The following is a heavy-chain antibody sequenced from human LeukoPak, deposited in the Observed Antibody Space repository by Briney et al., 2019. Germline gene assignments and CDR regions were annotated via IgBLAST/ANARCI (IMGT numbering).Heavy chain of an antibody. D-gene: IGHD3-22*01. Sequence: ASETQSLTCTVSGASISSYYGSWIREPPGRGREWSGYIYYSGSTKYNPSLKSRVTISVDTSKNQFSLMLSYVTAADTAVYYCARGPYDSSGHDAFDIWGQGTMVTVSS. CDR1: GASISSYY. J-gene: IGHJ3*02. V-gene: IGHV4-59*01. CDR2: IYYSGST. CDR3: ARGPYDSSGHDAFDI.